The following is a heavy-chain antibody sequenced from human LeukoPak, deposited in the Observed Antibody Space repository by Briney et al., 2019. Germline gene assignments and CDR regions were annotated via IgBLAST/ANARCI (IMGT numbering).Heavy chain of an antibody. D-gene: IGHD1-26*01. V-gene: IGHV4-39*07. CDR1: GGSISGSSYF. J-gene: IGHJ4*02. CDR2: ISYSGIT. Sequence: PSETLSLTCTVSGGSISGSSYFWGWIRQSPAKGLEWIGSISYSGITHYNPSLKSRVTMSVDTSRNQVSLNLDSVTAADTAVYYCARESEWELLGHYFDYWGQGTLVTVSS. CDR3: ARESEWELLGHYFDY.